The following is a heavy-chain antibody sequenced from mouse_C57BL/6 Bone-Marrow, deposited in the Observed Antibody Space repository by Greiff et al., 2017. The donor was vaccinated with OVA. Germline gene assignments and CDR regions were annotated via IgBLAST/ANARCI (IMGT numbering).Heavy chain of an antibody. CDR2: INPGSGGT. J-gene: IGHJ2*01. CDR3: ARAGIYYYGSSYDYFDY. V-gene: IGHV1-54*01. CDR1: GYAFTNYL. Sequence: QVQLKESGAELVRPGTSVKVSCKASGYAFTNYLIEWVKQRPGQGLEWIGVINPGSGGTNYNEKFKGKATLTADKSSSTAYMQLSSLTSEDSAVYFCARAGIYYYGSSYDYFDYWGQGTTLTVSS. D-gene: IGHD1-1*01.